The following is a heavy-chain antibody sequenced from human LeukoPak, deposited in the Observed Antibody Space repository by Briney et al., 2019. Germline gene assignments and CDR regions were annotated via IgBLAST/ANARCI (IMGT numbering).Heavy chain of an antibody. CDR3: ATEGRFWLRFDY. CDR1: GFTFSNAW. D-gene: IGHD5-12*01. Sequence: PGGSLILSCAASGFTFSNAWMSWVRQAPGKGLEWVGRIKSKSDGGTTDYAAPVKGRFTISRDDSKKTLYLQMNSLKSEDTAVYYCATEGRFWLRFDYWGPGTLVTVSS. CDR2: IKSKSDGGTT. V-gene: IGHV3-15*01. J-gene: IGHJ4*02.